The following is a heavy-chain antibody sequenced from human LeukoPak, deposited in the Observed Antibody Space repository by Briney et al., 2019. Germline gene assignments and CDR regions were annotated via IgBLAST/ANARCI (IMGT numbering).Heavy chain of an antibody. J-gene: IGHJ5*02. CDR2: IFSSGTA. D-gene: IGHD3-22*01. CDR3: ARIIRTAGYYSNPKSGSFDL. V-gene: IGHV4-39*01. CDR1: GASIRANHHY. Sequence: TSGTLSLTCTVSGASIRANHHYWAWVRQPPGKGLEWIGTIFSSGTAYYNPSLRTRVSISVDTSKNEFSLRLSAVTAADTGLYYCARIIRTAGYYSNPKSGSFDLWGQGILVTVSS.